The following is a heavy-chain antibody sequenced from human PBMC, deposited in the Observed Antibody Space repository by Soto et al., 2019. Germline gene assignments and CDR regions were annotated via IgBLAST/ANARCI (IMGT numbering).Heavy chain of an antibody. CDR2: IWYDGSNT. J-gene: IGHJ4*02. CDR1: GFTFSSYG. V-gene: IGHV3-33*01. CDR3: ARDVYSSGWSPDY. Sequence: QVQLVESGGGVVQPGRSLRLSCAASGFTFSSYGMHWVRQAPGKGLEWVAVIWYDGSNTYYADSVKGRFTTSRDNSKNTLYLQMNSLRAEDTAVYYCARDVYSSGWSPDYWGQGTLVTVSS. D-gene: IGHD6-19*01.